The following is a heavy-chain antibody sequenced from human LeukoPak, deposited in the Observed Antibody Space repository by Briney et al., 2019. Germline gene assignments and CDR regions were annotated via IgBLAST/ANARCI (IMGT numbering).Heavy chain of an antibody. CDR2: INPSSGVT. CDR1: GYTFTGYY. V-gene: IGHV1-2*06. Sequence: ASVKVSCKASGYTFTGYYIHWVRQDPGQGLEWMGRINPSSGVTYYVQKFEGRVTMTRDTSVSTVYMEVGNLTSDDTAMYFCARRGFDSWGQGTLVTVSS. J-gene: IGHJ4*02. CDR3: ARRGFDS. D-gene: IGHD3-16*01.